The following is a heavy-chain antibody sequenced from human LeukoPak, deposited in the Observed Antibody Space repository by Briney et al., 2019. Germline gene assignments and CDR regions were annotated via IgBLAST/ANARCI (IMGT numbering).Heavy chain of an antibody. CDR1: AFTFSSYA. D-gene: IGHD6-13*01. CDR2: ISGSGGTT. J-gene: IGHJ4*02. Sequence: GGSLRLSCAASAFTFSSYAMGWVRHAPGKGLEWVSAISGSGGTTYYADSVKGRFTISRDNSKNTLYLQMNTLRAEDTALYYCAKVKGGSSWQYYFDYWGQGTLVTVSS. CDR3: AKVKGGSSWQYYFDY. V-gene: IGHV3-23*01.